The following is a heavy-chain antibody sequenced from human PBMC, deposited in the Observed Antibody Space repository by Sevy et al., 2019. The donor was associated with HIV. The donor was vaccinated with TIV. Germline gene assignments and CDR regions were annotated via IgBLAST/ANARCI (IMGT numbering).Heavy chain of an antibody. CDR1: GFTFSNYW. Sequence: GGSLRLSCAASGFTFSNYWMSWVRQAPGKGLEWVANIKQDGSEKYNVDSVKGRFTISRDNAKNSLYLQMNSLRAEDTAVYYCARPYRTDPFYYSGSGGYYYPSYFDYWGQGTLVTVSP. CDR3: ARPYRTDPFYYSGSGGYYYPSYFDY. J-gene: IGHJ4*02. V-gene: IGHV3-7*01. CDR2: IKQDGSEK. D-gene: IGHD3-22*01.